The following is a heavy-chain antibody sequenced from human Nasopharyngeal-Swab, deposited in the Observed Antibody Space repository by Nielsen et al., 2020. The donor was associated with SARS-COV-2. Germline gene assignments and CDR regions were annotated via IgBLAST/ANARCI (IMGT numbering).Heavy chain of an antibody. CDR3: GSRYYDFWSGYPSAFDI. J-gene: IGHJ3*02. D-gene: IGHD3-3*01. Sequence: WVRQAPGQGLEWMGWMNPNSGNTGYAQKFQGRVTMTRNTSISTAYMELSSLRSGDTAVYYCGSRYYDFWSGYPSAFDIWGQGTTVTVSS. CDR2: MNPNSGNT. V-gene: IGHV1-8*01.